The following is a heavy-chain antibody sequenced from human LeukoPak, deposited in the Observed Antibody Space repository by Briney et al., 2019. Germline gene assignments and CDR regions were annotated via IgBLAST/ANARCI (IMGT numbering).Heavy chain of an antibody. Sequence: SETLSLTCTVSGGSISSYYWSWIRQPPGKGLEWIGYIYYSGSANYNPSLKSRVTISVDTSKNQFSLKLSSVTAADTAVYYCARDQSSGCIDYWGQGTLVTVSS. CDR3: ARDQSSGCIDY. CDR2: IYYSGSA. D-gene: IGHD6-19*01. CDR1: GGSISSYY. V-gene: IGHV4-59*01. J-gene: IGHJ4*02.